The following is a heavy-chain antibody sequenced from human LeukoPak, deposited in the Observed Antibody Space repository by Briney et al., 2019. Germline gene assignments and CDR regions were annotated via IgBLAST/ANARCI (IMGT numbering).Heavy chain of an antibody. CDR1: GFTFSSYA. D-gene: IGHD3-22*01. CDR2: ISGIGGTT. J-gene: IGHJ3*02. CDR3: AKELADYYDSSGYPGKGAFDI. V-gene: IGHV3-23*01. Sequence: GGSLRLSCAASGFTFSSYAMSWVRQAPGKGLEWVSAISGIGGTTYYADSVKGRFTISRDNSKNTLYLQMNSLRAEDTAVYYCAKELADYYDSSGYPGKGAFDIWGQGTMVTVSS.